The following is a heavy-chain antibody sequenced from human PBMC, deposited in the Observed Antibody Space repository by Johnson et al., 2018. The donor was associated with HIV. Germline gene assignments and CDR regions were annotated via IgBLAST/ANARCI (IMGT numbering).Heavy chain of an antibody. J-gene: IGHJ3*02. CDR1: GFTFSDYY. Sequence: QVQLVESGGGLVKPGGSLRLSCAVSGFTFSDYYMSWIRQAPGKGLEWISYISGGGSAIYYADSVRGRFTISRDNAKNSLYLQMNSLRAEDTAVYYCARVYYYDNKDGFDIWGQGTTVTVSS. D-gene: IGHD3-22*01. V-gene: IGHV3-11*04. CDR3: ARVYYYDNKDGFDI. CDR2: ISGGGSAI.